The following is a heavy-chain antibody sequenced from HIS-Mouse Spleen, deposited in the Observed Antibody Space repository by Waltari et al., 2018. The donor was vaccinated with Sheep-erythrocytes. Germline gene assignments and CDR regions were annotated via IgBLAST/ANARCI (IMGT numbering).Heavy chain of an antibody. D-gene: IGHD1-1*01. CDR2: ISYDGSNK. V-gene: IGHV3-30*18. CDR1: GFPFSSSG. Sequence: QVQLVESGGGLVQPGRSLRLPCAASGFPFSSSGMHWVRQAPGKGLEWVAVISYDGSNKYYADSVKGRFTISRDNSKNTLYLQMNSLRAEDTAVYYCAKVRTVNYWYFDLWGRGTLVTVSS. J-gene: IGHJ2*01. CDR3: AKVRTVNYWYFDL.